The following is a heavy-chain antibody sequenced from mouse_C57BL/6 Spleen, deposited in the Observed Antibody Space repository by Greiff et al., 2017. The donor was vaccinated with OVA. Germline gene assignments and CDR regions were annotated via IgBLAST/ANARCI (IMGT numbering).Heavy chain of an antibody. D-gene: IGHD2-3*01. CDR3: ARCDGHHFAY. CDR1: GYTFTDYY. Sequence: VQLQQSGPELVKPGASVKISCKASGYTFTDYYMNWVKQSHGKSLEWIGDINPNNGGTSYNEKFKGKATLTVDKSSSTAYMELRSLTSEDSAVYYLARCDGHHFAYWGKETLVTVSA. CDR2: INPNNGGT. V-gene: IGHV1-26*01. J-gene: IGHJ3*01.